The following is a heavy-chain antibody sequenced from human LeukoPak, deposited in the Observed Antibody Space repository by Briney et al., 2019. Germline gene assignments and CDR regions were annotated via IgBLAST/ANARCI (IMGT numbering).Heavy chain of an antibody. Sequence: PGGSLRLSCAASGFPFSTYGMHWVRQAPGKGLEWVAVIWYDGSNKYYADSVTGRFTISRDNSKNTRYLQMNSLRAEDTAVYYCARASGSYDYWGQGTLVTVSS. D-gene: IGHD1-26*01. CDR1: GFPFSTYG. V-gene: IGHV3-33*01. CDR3: ARASGSYDY. CDR2: IWYDGSNK. J-gene: IGHJ4*02.